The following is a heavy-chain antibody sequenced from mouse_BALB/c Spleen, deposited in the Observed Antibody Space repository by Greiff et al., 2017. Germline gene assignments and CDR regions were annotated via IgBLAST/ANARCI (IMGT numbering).Heavy chain of an antibody. CDR3: ARGGYYGIYFDY. Sequence: QVQLQQPGAELVKPGASVKLSCKASGYTFTSYWMHWVKQRPGQGLEWIGEINPSNGRTNYNEKFKSKATLTVDKSSSTAYMQLSSLTSEDSAVYYCARGGYYGIYFDYWGQGTTLTVSS. CDR2: INPSNGRT. CDR1: GYTFTSYW. J-gene: IGHJ2*01. V-gene: IGHV1S81*02. D-gene: IGHD2-1*01.